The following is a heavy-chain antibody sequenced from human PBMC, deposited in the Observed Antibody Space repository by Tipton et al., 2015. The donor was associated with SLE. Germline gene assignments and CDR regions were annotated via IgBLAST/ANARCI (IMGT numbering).Heavy chain of an antibody. CDR2: IYHSGST. J-gene: IGHJ4*02. V-gene: IGHV4-38-2*01. CDR1: GYSISSGYY. CDR3: ARFRSSSGFDY. Sequence: LRLSCAVSGYSISSGYYWGWIRQPPGKGLEWIGSIYHSGSTYYNPSLKSRVTISVDTSKNQFSLKLSSVTAADTAVYYCARFRSSSGFDYWGQGTLVTVSS. D-gene: IGHD6-6*01.